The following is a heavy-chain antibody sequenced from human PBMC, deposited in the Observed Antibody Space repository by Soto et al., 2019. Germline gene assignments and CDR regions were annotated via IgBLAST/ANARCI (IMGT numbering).Heavy chain of an antibody. D-gene: IGHD4-17*01. J-gene: IGHJ4*02. CDR2: IWYDGSNK. CDR1: GFTFSSYG. Sequence: GGSLRLSCAASGFTFSSYGMHWVRQAPGKGLEWVAVIWYDGSNKYYADSVKGRFTISRDNSKNTLYLQMNSLRAEDTAVYYCAKEGTPYGDYHPNFDYWGQGTLVTVSS. CDR3: AKEGTPYGDYHPNFDY. V-gene: IGHV3-30*02.